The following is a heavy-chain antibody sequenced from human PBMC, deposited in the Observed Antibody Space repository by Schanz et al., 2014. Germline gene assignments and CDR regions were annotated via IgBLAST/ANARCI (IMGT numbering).Heavy chain of an antibody. CDR1: GYTFTDYH. V-gene: IGHV1-2*05. CDR2: INPNSGGS. J-gene: IGHJ5*02. Sequence: QVQLVQSGAEVKKPGASVKVSCKSSGYTFTDYHIHWVRQAPGQVLEHMGRINPNSGGSNCARKFQGRVTMTRDTSFSTVSMELSRARSADTGVYYCARACTVIRGLSGWFDPWGQGTLVTVSS. CDR3: ARACTVIRGLSGWFDP. D-gene: IGHD3-10*01.